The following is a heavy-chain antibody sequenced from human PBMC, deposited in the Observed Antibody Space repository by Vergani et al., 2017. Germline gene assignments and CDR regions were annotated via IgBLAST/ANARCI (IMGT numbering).Heavy chain of an antibody. Sequence: QVQLQQWGGGLLKPSETLSLTCVVNGGSFTSYHWTWIRQSPGEGLEWVGDIDHTGRPDYNPSLKSRLTMSVDKSGNQFSLTFNSVTATDTAIYFCARVNTETNGHLYYYYYMDVWGQGTAVTVS. CDR1: GGSFTSYH. CDR2: IDHTGRP. J-gene: IGHJ6*03. D-gene: IGHD4-11*01. V-gene: IGHV4-34*01. CDR3: ARVNTETNGHLYYYYYMDV.